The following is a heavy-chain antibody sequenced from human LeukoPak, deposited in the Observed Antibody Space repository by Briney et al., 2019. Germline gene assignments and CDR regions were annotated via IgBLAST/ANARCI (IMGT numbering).Heavy chain of an antibody. CDR3: AKANYYGSGTSYRFHYFDY. V-gene: IGHV3-23*01. CDR2: ISSSGDTI. J-gene: IGHJ4*02. D-gene: IGHD3-10*01. CDR1: RFTFSNYA. Sequence: GGSLRLSCAASRFTFSNYAVSWVRQAPGKGLEWVSAISSSGDTIYYADSVKGRFTISRDNSDNTLYLQMNSLRAEDTAVYYCAKANYYGSGTSYRFHYFDYWGQGTLVTVSS.